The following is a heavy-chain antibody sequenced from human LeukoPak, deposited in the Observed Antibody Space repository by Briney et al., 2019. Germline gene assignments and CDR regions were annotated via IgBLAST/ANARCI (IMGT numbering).Heavy chain of an antibody. V-gene: IGHV1-2*02. CDR1: GYTFSTHW. CDR2: INPSGGT. Sequence: ASVKVSCKASGYTFSTHWMHWVRQAPGQGLEWMGIINPSGGTNYAQKFQGRVTMTRDTSISTAYMELSRLRSDDTAVYYCASVYSTGWYFDYWGQGTLVSVSS. J-gene: IGHJ4*02. CDR3: ASVYSTGWYFDY. D-gene: IGHD6-19*01.